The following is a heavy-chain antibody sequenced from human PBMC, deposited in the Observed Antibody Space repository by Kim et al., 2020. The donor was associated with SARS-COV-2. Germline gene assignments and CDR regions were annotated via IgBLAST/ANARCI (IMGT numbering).Heavy chain of an antibody. Sequence: GGSLRLSCAASGFTFSDYYMSWIRQAPGKGLEWVSYISSSSSYTNYADSVKGRFTISRDNAKNSLYLQMNSLRAEDTAVYYCARGGDMITFGGVIVIGDGPHGMDVWGQGTTVTVSS. CDR3: ARGGDMITFGGVIVIGDGPHGMDV. D-gene: IGHD3-16*02. V-gene: IGHV3-11*06. CDR2: ISSSSSYT. CDR1: GFTFSDYY. J-gene: IGHJ6*02.